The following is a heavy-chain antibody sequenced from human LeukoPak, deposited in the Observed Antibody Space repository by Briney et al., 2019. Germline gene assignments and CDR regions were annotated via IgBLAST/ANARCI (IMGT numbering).Heavy chain of an antibody. CDR1: GGSISSYY. J-gene: IGHJ4*02. V-gene: IGHV4-59*01. CDR2: IYYSGST. D-gene: IGHD6-13*01. CDR3: ARGWYSSSWYRGWYFDY. Sequence: SETLSLTCTVSGGSISSYYWSWIRQPPGKGLEWIGYIYYSGSTNYNPSLKSRVTISVDTSKNQFSLKLSSVTAADTAVYYCARGWYSSSWYRGWYFDYWGQGTLVTVSS.